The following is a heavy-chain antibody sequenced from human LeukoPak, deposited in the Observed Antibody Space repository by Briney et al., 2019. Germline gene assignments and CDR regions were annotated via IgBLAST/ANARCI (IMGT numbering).Heavy chain of an antibody. Sequence: SETLSLTCTVSGGSVSSGSYYWSWIRQPPGKGLEWIGYIYYSGSTNYNPSLKSRVTISVDTSKNQFSLKLSSVTAADTAVYYCARDGVSGSFDYWGQGTLVTVSS. J-gene: IGHJ4*02. V-gene: IGHV4-61*01. CDR1: GGSVSSGSYY. CDR3: ARDGVSGSFDY. D-gene: IGHD2-15*01. CDR2: IYYSGST.